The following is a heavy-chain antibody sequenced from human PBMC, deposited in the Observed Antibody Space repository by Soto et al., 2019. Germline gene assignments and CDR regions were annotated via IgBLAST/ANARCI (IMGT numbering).Heavy chain of an antibody. CDR2: IYSGGTT. D-gene: IGHD1-26*01. CDR1: GFSVSSNY. V-gene: IGHV3-53*02. Sequence: EVQQVETGGGMIQPGGSLRLSCAVSGFSVSSNYTSWVRQAPGKGLEWVSLIYSGGTTSYADSVKGRFIISRDSSKNTLFLQMNSLRVEDTAVYYCARRYIVGVTGDYWGQGTLVTVSS. CDR3: ARRYIVGVTGDY. J-gene: IGHJ4*02.